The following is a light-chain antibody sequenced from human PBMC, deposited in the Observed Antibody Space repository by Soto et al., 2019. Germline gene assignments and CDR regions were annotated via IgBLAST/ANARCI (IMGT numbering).Light chain of an antibody. V-gene: IGKV2-28*01. J-gene: IGKJ1*01. Sequence: DSVMTQSPLSLSVTPGEPASISCRSSQSLLHTNGYNYFDWYLQRPGQSPQLLIYLGSHRASGVPDRFSGSGSGTEFTLKISRVEAEDVGVYYCMQALQIRVEFGQGTKVQI. CDR3: MQALQIRVE. CDR2: LGS. CDR1: QSLLHTNGYNY.